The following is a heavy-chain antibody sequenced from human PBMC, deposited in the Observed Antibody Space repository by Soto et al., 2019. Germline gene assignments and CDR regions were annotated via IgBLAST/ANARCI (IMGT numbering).Heavy chain of an antibody. V-gene: IGHV3-53*02. CDR3: ARDRPGDEGDGFDI. CDR1: GLTVSSNY. D-gene: IGHD3-10*01. CDR2: RYSGGST. J-gene: IGHJ3*02. Sequence: EVQLVETGGGLIQPGGSLRLSCAASGLTVSSNYMNWVRQAPGKGLEWVSVRYSGGSTHYAGSVEGRFIISRDNSKNTLYLQMNSLRVEDTSVYYCARDRPGDEGDGFDIWGHGTMVTVSS.